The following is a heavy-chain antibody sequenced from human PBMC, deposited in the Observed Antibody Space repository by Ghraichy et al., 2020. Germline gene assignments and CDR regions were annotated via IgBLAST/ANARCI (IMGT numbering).Heavy chain of an antibody. CDR2: IHRDGST. J-gene: IGHJ6*02. V-gene: IGHV3-66*01. D-gene: IGHD2-15*01. CDR1: GFSFSNNY. CDR3: AKDPHFYFGAGGCDRRGLDV. Sequence: GGSLRLSCAASGFSFSNNYMSWVRQAPGKGLEWVSVIHRDGSTYYADSVKGRFTISRDSSKKTLYLQMNSLRAEDTACYYCAKDPHFYFGAGGCDRRGLDVWGQGTTVIVSS.